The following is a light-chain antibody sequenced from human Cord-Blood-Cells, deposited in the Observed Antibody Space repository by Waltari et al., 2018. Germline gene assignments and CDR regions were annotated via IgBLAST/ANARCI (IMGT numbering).Light chain of an antibody. CDR2: DAS. CDR1: QSISSW. V-gene: IGKV1-5*01. Sequence: DIQMTQSPSTLSASVGARVTITCRASQSISSWFAWYQQKPGKAPKLLIYDASSLESGVPSRFSGSGSGTEFTLTISSLQPDDFATYYCQQYNSYSYTFGQGTKLEIK. CDR3: QQYNSYSYT. J-gene: IGKJ2*01.